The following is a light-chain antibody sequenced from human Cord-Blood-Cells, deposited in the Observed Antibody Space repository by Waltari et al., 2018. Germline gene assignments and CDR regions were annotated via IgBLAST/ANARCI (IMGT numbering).Light chain of an antibody. CDR3: QQYNSYSPYT. CDR1: QSISSW. CDR2: DAS. J-gene: IGKJ2*01. Sequence: DIQMTQSPSTLSASVGDRVTITCRASQSISSWLAWYQQKPGKAPKLLICDASSLESGVPSRFSGSGSGTEFTLTISRLQPDYFATYYCQQYNSYSPYTFGQGTKLEIK. V-gene: IGKV1-5*01.